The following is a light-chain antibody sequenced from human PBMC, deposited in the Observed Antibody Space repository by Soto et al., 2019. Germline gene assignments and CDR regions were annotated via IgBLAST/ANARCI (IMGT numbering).Light chain of an antibody. V-gene: IGKV1-5*03. J-gene: IGKJ1*01. CDR3: QQYINRWT. CDR1: QSISTW. Sequence: DIQVTQSPSTLSASVGDRVTITCRASQSISTWLAWYQQRPGKAPKLLIYKASSLESGVPSRFSGSGSGTEFTLTISSLQPDDFATYYCQQYINRWTFGQGTKVDIK. CDR2: KAS.